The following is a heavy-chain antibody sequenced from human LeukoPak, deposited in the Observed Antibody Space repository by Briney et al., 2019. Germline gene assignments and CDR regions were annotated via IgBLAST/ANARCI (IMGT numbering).Heavy chain of an antibody. CDR1: GGSISSSSYY. Sequence: SETLSLTCTVSGGSISSSSYYWGWIRQPPGKGLEWIGSIYYSGSTYYNPSLKSRVTISVDTSKNQFSLKLSSVTAADTAVYYCANFAYYDTDYYFDYWGQGTLVTVSS. CDR2: IYYSGST. D-gene: IGHD3-22*01. V-gene: IGHV4-39*01. CDR3: ANFAYYDTDYYFDY. J-gene: IGHJ4*02.